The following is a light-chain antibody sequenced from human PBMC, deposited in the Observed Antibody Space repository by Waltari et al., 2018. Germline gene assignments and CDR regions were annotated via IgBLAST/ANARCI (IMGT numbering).Light chain of an antibody. V-gene: IGLV2-14*01. CDR2: DVS. Sequence: QSALTQPASVSGSPGPSVTIFCTGTSNDVGGYNSVSWYQEHPGQAPRVSIYDVSDRPSGVSDRFSGSKSGNTASLTISGLQAEDEADYYCSSQSSNNVVLFGGGTKLTVL. CDR1: SNDVGGYNS. CDR3: SSQSSNNVVL. J-gene: IGLJ2*01.